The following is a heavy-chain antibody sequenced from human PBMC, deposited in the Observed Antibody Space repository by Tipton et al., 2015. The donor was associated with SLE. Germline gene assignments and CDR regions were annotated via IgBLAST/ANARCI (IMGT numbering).Heavy chain of an antibody. CDR2: INHSGST. CDR1: GGSFSGYY. CDR3: ARVKISYSSSWYSGGFFDY. J-gene: IGHJ4*02. V-gene: IGHV4-34*01. Sequence: TLSLTCAVYGGSFSGYYWSWIRQPPGKGLEWIGEINHSGSTNYNPSLKSRVTISVDTSKNQFSLKLSSVTAADTAVYYCARVKISYSSSWYSGGFFDYWGQGTLVTVSS. D-gene: IGHD6-13*01.